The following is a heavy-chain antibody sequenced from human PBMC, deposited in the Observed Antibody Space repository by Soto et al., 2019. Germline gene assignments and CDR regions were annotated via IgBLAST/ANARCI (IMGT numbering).Heavy chain of an antibody. CDR3: AHKGGRGAGMDV. D-gene: IGHD2-15*01. Sequence: QITLKESGPTLVKPTQTLTLTCSFSGFSLSTSGVGVAWIRQPPGKALEWLALIYWDEDKRYSPSLKTRLTITKDTSTNEVVLTMTNMDPVDTGTYYCAHKGGRGAGMDVWGQGTTVTVFS. CDR2: IYWDEDK. J-gene: IGHJ6*02. V-gene: IGHV2-5*02. CDR1: GFSLSTSGVG.